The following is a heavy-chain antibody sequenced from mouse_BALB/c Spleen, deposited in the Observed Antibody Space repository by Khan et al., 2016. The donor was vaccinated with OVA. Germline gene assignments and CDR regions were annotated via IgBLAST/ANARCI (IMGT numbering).Heavy chain of an antibody. CDR1: GFSLTGYG. Sequence: QVQLKESGPGLVAPSQSLSITCTVSGFSLTGYGVNWVRQPPGKGLEWLGMIWGDGSTDHNSTLKSRLSISKDNSKRQVFLKMNSLQTDDTARYYCVRDRYDYGRGLAYWGHGTLVTVSA. D-gene: IGHD1-1*01. V-gene: IGHV2-6-7*01. CDR2: IWGDGST. J-gene: IGHJ3*01. CDR3: VRDRYDYGRGLAY.